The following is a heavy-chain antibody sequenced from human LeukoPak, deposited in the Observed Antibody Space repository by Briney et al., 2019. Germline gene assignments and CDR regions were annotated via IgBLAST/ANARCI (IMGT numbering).Heavy chain of an antibody. J-gene: IGHJ6*03. CDR3: ARRIAAAGTSGGYYYYMDV. CDR2: IYPGDSDT. D-gene: IGHD6-13*01. CDR1: GYSFTSYW. Sequence: GESLKISCKGSGYSFTSYWIGWVRQMPGKGLEWMGIIYPGDSDTRYSPSLQGQVTISADKSISTAYLQWSSLKASDTAMYYCARRIAAAGTSGGYYYYMDVWGKGTTVTVSS. V-gene: IGHV5-51*01.